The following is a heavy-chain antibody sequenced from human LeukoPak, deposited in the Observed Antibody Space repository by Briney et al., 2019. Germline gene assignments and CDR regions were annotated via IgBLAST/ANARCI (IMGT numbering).Heavy chain of an antibody. Sequence: HPGGSLRLSCAASGFTFSSYGMSWVRQAPGKGLEWVSAISGSGGSTYYADSVKGRFTISRDNSKNTLYLQMNSLRAEDTAVYYCARDNGYCSGGSCYHYYMDVWGKGTTVTISS. J-gene: IGHJ6*03. D-gene: IGHD2-15*01. CDR2: ISGSGGST. CDR3: ARDNGYCSGGSCYHYYMDV. V-gene: IGHV3-23*01. CDR1: GFTFSSYG.